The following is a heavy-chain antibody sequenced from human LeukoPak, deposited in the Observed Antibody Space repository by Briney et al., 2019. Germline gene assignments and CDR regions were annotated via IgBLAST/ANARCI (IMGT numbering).Heavy chain of an antibody. CDR1: GFTFRENN. CDR2: ISGDGSNT. Sequence: GMSLRLSCAASGFTFRENNVHWVRQAPGKGLVWVSVISGDGSNTAYADSVKGRFTISRDNAKNTLYLQMNSLRAEDTAVYYCAKAQHYYDSAIPGYWGQGTLVTVSS. CDR3: AKAQHYYDSAIPGY. J-gene: IGHJ1*01. D-gene: IGHD3-22*01. V-gene: IGHV3-74*01.